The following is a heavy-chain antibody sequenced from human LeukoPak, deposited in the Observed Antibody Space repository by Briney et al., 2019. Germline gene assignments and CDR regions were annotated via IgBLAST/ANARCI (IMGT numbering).Heavy chain of an antibody. J-gene: IGHJ4*02. CDR2: IHHSGST. CDR3: ARTGSTGGY. CDR1: GGSVSGGNYY. Sequence: PSETLSLTCTVSGGSVSGGNYYRSWIRQSPGKGLEWIGYIHHSGSTVYNPSLKSRVTMSIDTSKNQFSLNLSSVTAADTAVYYCARTGSTGGYWGQGTLVTVSS. V-gene: IGHV4-61*01. D-gene: IGHD1-1*01.